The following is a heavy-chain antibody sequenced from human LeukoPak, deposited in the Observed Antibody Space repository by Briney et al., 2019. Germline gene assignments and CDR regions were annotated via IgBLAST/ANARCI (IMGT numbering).Heavy chain of an antibody. J-gene: IGHJ4*02. CDR2: IYYSGST. CDR1: GGSISSGGYY. Sequence: SQTLSLTCAVSGGSISSGGYYWSWIRQPPGEGLEWIGYIYYSGSTYYHPSLKSRVTISLDTSKNQFSLKLSSVTAADTAVYYCARVTTVTTSFHFDYWGQGTLVTVSS. D-gene: IGHD4-17*01. V-gene: IGHV4-30-4*01. CDR3: ARVTTVTTSFHFDY.